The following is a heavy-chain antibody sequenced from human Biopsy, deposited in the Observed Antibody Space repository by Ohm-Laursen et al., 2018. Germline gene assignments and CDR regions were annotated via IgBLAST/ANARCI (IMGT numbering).Heavy chain of an antibody. CDR1: GFTFSNYA. V-gene: IGHV3-23*01. J-gene: IGHJ5*02. Sequence: GSLRLSCTASGFTFSNYAMSWVRQAPGKGLEWVSGISGSGGRTYYAESMKGRFIISRDNSKKTVYLQMKSLRAEDTAVYYCAKEVFSAVGTSGFDPWGQGTLVTVSS. CDR3: AKEVFSAVGTSGFDP. CDR2: ISGSGGRT. D-gene: IGHD1/OR15-1a*01.